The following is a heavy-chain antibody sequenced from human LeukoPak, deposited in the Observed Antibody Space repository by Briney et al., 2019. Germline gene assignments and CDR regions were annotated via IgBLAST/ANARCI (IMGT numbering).Heavy chain of an antibody. CDR3: ARLRYSSALDP. J-gene: IGHJ5*02. CDR2: INHSGST. V-gene: IGHV4-34*01. Sequence: SETLSLTCAVYGGSFSGYYWSWIRQPPGKGLEWIGEINHSGSTNYNPSLKSRVTISVDTSENQFSLKLSSVTAADTAVCYCARLRYSSALDPWGQGTLVTVSS. CDR1: GGSFSGYY. D-gene: IGHD6-25*01.